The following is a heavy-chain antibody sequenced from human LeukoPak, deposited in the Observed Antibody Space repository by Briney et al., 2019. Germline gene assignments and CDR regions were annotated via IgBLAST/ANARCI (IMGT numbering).Heavy chain of an antibody. CDR2: ISADGGTE. Sequence: GGSLRRSCTASGFTFNTYRIHWVRQAPGKGLEWVAAISADGGTEFYVDSVKGRFTISRDNSRSTLFLRMESLRVEDTALYYCAREPGFGEYDYWGQGTLVTVYS. CDR3: AREPGFGEYDY. CDR1: GFTFNTYR. J-gene: IGHJ4*02. V-gene: IGHV3-30*03. D-gene: IGHD3-10*01.